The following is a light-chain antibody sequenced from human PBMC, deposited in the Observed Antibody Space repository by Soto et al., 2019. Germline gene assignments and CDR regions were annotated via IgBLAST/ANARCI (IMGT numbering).Light chain of an antibody. CDR2: NNN. V-gene: IGLV1-44*01. Sequence: QSVLTQPPSASGTPGQRVTISCSGSTSNIGSNPVHWYQQLPGTAPKLLIHNNNQRPSDVPDRFPGSKSGTSASMAISGLGSDDEAAYYCAACDDSQNGVLFGRGTPLTVL. CDR1: TSNIGSNP. J-gene: IGLJ2*01. CDR3: AACDDSQNGVL.